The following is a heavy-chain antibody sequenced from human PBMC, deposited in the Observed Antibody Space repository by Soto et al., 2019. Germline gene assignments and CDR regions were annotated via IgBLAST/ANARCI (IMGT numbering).Heavy chain of an antibody. D-gene: IGHD2-8*01. V-gene: IGHV1-18*01. CDR1: GYRFMKYG. CDR3: AREASVLIPADQTSRFDS. CDR2: ISPYSGYA. J-gene: IGHJ4*02. Sequence: GASVKVSFKGFGYRFMKYGVNWVRQAPGQGLEWLGWISPYSGYAHSAQKFHGRLTLTTDTAASTAYMELRILRSADTALYYCAREASVLIPADQTSRFDSWGQGTLVTVSS.